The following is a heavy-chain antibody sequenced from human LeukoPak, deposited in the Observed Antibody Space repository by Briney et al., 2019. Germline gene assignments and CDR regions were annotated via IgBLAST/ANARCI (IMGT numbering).Heavy chain of an antibody. Sequence: GSLRLSCAASEFTFSAYWMHWVRQAPGKGLEWVAVISYGGRNKHYPDSVKGRFTISRDISTDTLWLQMDSLRTEDTAVYYCAKGPLRGTAAAIDYWGQGTLVTVSS. CDR2: ISYGGRNK. D-gene: IGHD2-2*01. J-gene: IGHJ4*02. V-gene: IGHV3-30*18. CDR3: AKGPLRGTAAAIDY. CDR1: EFTFSAYW.